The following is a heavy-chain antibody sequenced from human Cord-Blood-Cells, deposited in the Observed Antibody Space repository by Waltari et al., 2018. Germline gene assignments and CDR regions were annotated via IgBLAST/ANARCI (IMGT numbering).Heavy chain of an antibody. CDR2: ISSSGSTI. Sequence: QVQLVESGGGLVTPGGSLRLYCSASVFTFSDYCMCWIRQAPGKGLEWVSYISSSGSTIYYADSVKGRFTISRDNAKNSLYLQMNSLRAEDTAVYYCASHGDRNWGWIDYWGQGTLVTVSS. V-gene: IGHV3-11*01. J-gene: IGHJ4*02. CDR3: ASHGDRNWGWIDY. CDR1: VFTFSDYC. D-gene: IGHD7-27*01.